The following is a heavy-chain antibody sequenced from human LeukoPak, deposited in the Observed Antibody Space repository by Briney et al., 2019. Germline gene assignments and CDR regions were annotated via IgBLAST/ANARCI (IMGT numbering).Heavy chain of an antibody. J-gene: IGHJ6*03. V-gene: IGHV4-4*07. Sequence: SETLSPTCTVSGGSISSYYWSWIRQPAGKGLEWIGRFYTSGSTNYNPSLKSRVTMSVDTSKNQFSLKLSSVTAADTAVYYCARGIAVAGMSRYYYYYMDVWGKGTTVTVSS. CDR1: GGSISSYY. D-gene: IGHD6-19*01. CDR3: ARGIAVAGMSRYYYYYMDV. CDR2: FYTSGST.